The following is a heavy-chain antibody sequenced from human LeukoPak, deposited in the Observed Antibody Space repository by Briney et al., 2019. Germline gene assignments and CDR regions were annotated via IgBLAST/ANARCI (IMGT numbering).Heavy chain of an antibody. Sequence: GGSLRLSCAASGFTFSSYAMSWVRQAPGKGLEWVSVISGSGGSTYYADSVKGRFTISRDNSKNTLYLQMNSLRAEDTAVYYCAKRRDYYGSGSNGLDDWGQGTPVTVSS. CDR2: ISGSGGST. D-gene: IGHD3-10*01. V-gene: IGHV3-23*01. CDR3: AKRRDYYGSGSNGLDD. CDR1: GFTFSSYA. J-gene: IGHJ6*02.